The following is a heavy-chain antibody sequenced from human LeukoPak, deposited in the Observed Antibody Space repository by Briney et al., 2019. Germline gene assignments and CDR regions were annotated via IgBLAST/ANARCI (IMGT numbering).Heavy chain of an antibody. CDR1: GGSISSGSYY. CDR2: MYTSGST. J-gene: IGHJ4*02. V-gene: IGHV4-61*02. CDR3: ARDRVERWLQLEGSCFDY. D-gene: IGHD5-24*01. Sequence: SETLSLTCTVSGGSISSGSYYWSWIRQPAGQGLEYIGRMYTSGSTNYNPSLKSRVNISVDTSENQFSLRLSSVTAADTAVYYCARDRVERWLQLEGSCFDYWGQGTLVTVSS.